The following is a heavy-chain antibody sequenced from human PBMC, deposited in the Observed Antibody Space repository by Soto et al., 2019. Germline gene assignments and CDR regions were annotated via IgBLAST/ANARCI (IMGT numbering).Heavy chain of an antibody. CDR1: GFTFDDYA. J-gene: IGHJ6*03. V-gene: IGHV3-9*01. D-gene: IGHD6-13*01. Sequence: GGSLRLSCAASGFTFDDYAMHWVRQAPGKGLEWVSGISWNSGSIGYADSVKGRFTISRDNAKNSLYLQMNSLRAEDTALYYCAKGVAAASYPYYYMDVWGKGTTVTVSS. CDR2: ISWNSGSI. CDR3: AKGVAAASYPYYYMDV.